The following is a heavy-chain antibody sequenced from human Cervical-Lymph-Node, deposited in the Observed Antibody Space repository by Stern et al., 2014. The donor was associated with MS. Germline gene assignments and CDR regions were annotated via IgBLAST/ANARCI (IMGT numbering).Heavy chain of an antibody. CDR1: GFTFSSYA. CDR3: AKAAPQYSSGRYGMDV. CDR2: ISGSGGSK. D-gene: IGHD6-19*01. V-gene: IGHV3-23*04. Sequence: EVQLVQSGGGLVQPGGSLRLSCAASGFTFSSYAMTWVRQAPGKGLEWASAISGSGGSKYYADSVQGRFTISRDNSKNTLYLQMNSLRAEDTAVYYCAKAAPQYSSGRYGMDVWGQGTTVTVSS. J-gene: IGHJ6*02.